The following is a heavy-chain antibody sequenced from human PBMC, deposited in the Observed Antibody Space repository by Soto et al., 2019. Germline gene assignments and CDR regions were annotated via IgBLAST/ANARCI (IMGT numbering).Heavy chain of an antibody. CDR1: GGSISSSSYY. J-gene: IGHJ4*02. Sequence: QLQLQESGPGLVKPSETLSLTCTVSGGSISSSSYYWGWIRQPPGKGLEWIGSICYSGSTYYNPSLKSRVTISVDTSKNQFSLKLSSVTAADTAVYYCARQATSNFDYWGQGTLVTVSS. CDR2: ICYSGST. CDR3: ARQATSNFDY. V-gene: IGHV4-39*01. D-gene: IGHD5-12*01.